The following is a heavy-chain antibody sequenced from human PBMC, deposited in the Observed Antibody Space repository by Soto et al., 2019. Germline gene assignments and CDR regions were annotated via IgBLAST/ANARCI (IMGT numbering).Heavy chain of an antibody. V-gene: IGHV3-30*04. D-gene: IGHD1-26*01. J-gene: IGHJ4*02. Sequence: PWWSLRLSCSASVFIFRNYAIHWLRQAPGKGLEWVAVISRDGSHKYYLDSVKGRFTISRDNSKDTVNLLMNSLRDDDSAMYYCARSRNSAVADSFDFWGQGTLVTVS. CDR3: ARSRNSAVADSFDF. CDR2: ISRDGSHK. CDR1: VFIFRNYA.